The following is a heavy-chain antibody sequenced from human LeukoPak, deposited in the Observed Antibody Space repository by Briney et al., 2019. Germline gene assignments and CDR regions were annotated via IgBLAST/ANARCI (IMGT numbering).Heavy chain of an antibody. D-gene: IGHD5-12*01. J-gene: IGHJ4*02. Sequence: PSETPSLTCSVSGGSITSGDYRWSWIRQHPGKGLEWLGYISHGGTTSYSASLRSRITISVDTSNNHFSLTLIPVTAADTAVYYCARGGGEYCTSVTCYFYSGYDVFFDSWGQGTLVTVSS. CDR3: ARGGGEYCTSVTCYFYSGYDVFFDS. CDR1: GGSITSGDYR. V-gene: IGHV4-31*03. CDR2: ISHGGTT.